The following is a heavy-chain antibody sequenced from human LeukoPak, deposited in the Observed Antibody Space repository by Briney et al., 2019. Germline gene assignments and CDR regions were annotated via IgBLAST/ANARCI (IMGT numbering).Heavy chain of an antibody. V-gene: IGHV3-48*01. CDR3: ARPECSGGSCYSLS. CDR1: GFTFSSYS. Sequence: PGGSLRLSCAASGFTFSSYSMNWVRQAPGKGLEWVSYISSSSSTIYYADSVKGRFTISRDNAKNSLYLQMNSLRAEDTAVYYCARPECSGGSCYSLSRGQGALVTVSS. D-gene: IGHD2-15*01. J-gene: IGHJ4*02. CDR2: ISSSSSTI.